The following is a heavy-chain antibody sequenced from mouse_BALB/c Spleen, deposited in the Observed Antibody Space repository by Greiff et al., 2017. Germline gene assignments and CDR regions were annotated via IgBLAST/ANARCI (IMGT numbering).Heavy chain of an antibody. J-gene: IGHJ4*01. D-gene: IGHD3-1*01. CDR2: IWSGGST. CDR3: ARKIPGLRGYYYAMDY. CDR1: GFSLTSYG. Sequence: QVQLQQSGPGLVQPSQSLSITCTVSGFSLTSYGVHWVRQSPGKGLEWLGVIWSGGSTDYNAAFISRLSISKDNSKSQVFFKMNSLQADDTAIYYCARKIPGLRGYYYAMDYWGQGTSVTVSS. V-gene: IGHV2-4-1*01.